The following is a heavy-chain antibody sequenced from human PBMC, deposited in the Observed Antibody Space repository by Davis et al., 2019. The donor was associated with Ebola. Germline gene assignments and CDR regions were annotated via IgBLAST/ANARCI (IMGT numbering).Heavy chain of an antibody. D-gene: IGHD3-9*01. CDR3: ARFHYDLLTGYSPFHY. V-gene: IGHV4-39*07. CDR2: IYYSGST. Sequence: MPSETLSLTCTVSGGSISSYYWSWIRQPPGKGLEWIGSIYYSGSTYYNPSLKSRVTISVDTSKNQFSLKLSSVTAADTAVYYCARFHYDLLTGYSPFHYWGQGTLVTVSS. J-gene: IGHJ4*02. CDR1: GGSISSYY.